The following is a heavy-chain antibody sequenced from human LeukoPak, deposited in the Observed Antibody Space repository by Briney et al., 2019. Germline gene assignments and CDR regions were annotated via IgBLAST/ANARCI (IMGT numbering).Heavy chain of an antibody. J-gene: IGHJ4*02. Sequence: GGSLRLSCAASGFTFSSYDMHWVRHATGKGLEWVSAIDSAGDPYYPGSVKGRFTISRENAKNSLYLQMNSLRAGDTAVYYCARAYSSTWYDSPLDYWGQGTLVTVSS. CDR2: IDSAGDP. CDR1: GFTFSSYD. V-gene: IGHV3-13*05. D-gene: IGHD6-13*01. CDR3: ARAYSSTWYDSPLDY.